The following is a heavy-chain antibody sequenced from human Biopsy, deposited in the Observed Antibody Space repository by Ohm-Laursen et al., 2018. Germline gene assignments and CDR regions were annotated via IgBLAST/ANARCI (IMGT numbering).Heavy chain of an antibody. CDR2: VYNGGIT. J-gene: IGHJ5*02. CDR3: ARTPRDSFWSGSYKRGLWFDP. Sequence: GTLSLTCSVSGGSIISYYWTWIRQPPGKGLEWIGHVYNGGITNSNPPLKSRVTISKDTSKNQFSLQVNSVTAADTAVYYCARTPRDSFWSGSYKRGLWFDPWGQGTLVIVSS. CDR1: GGSIISYY. V-gene: IGHV4-59*01. D-gene: IGHD3-3*01.